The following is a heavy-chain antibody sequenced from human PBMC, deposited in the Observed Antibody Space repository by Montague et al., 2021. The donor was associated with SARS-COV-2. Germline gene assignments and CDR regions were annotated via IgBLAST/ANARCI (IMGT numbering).Heavy chain of an antibody. V-gene: IGHV4-59*01. J-gene: IGHJ4*02. CDR2: IYDCEST. CDR3: ARDGNRWSAFRY. D-gene: IGHD2-15*01. Sequence: SETLSLACTVSGLSISSSYWSWIRQAPGKGLEWIGYIYDCESTHYNPSLQSRVTISVDTSKNQFSLKLSSLTTADTAVYYCARDGNRWSAFRYWGRGTLVTVSS. CDR1: GLSISSSY.